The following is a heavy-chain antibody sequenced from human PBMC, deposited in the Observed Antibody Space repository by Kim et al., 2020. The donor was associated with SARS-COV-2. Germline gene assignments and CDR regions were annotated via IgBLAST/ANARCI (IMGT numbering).Heavy chain of an antibody. Sequence: ASVKVSCKASGYTLIGYSMDWVRQAPGQGLEWMGRINPSSGEANSAQKFQGRLRLTRDTSMNTAFMELIRLTSDDTATYFCAKGGSPQYCVDFETWGQGT. CDR1: GYTLIGYS. D-gene: IGHD3-16*01. V-gene: IGHV1-2*06. CDR2: INPSSGEA. J-gene: IGHJ6*01. CDR3: AKGGSPQYCVDFET.